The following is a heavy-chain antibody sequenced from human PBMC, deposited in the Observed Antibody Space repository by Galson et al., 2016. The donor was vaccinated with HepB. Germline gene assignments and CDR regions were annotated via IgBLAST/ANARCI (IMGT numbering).Heavy chain of an antibody. CDR2: IYWDDED. J-gene: IGHJ4*02. V-gene: IGHV2-5*02. CDR3: AHRGRTRYFDT. CDR1: GISVTTFEVG. D-gene: IGHD3/OR15-3a*01. Sequence: PALVKPTQTLTLTCSVSGISVTTFEVGVGWIRQSPGKAPEWLAIIYWDDEDRCSPSLKSRLTITRDTPKNQVVLTMINMDPEDTATYYCAHRGRTRYFDTWGQGTLVTVSS.